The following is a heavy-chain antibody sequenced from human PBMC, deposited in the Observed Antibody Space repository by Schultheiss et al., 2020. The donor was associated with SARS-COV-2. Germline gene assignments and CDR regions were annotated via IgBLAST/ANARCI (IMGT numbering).Heavy chain of an antibody. CDR1: GFTFISSA. J-gene: IGHJ4*02. V-gene: IGHV1-58*02. CDR3: AAVPYDILTGYY. CDR2: IVVGSGNT. Sequence: SVKVSCKASGFTFISSAMQWVRQARGQRLEWIGWIVVGSGNTNYAQKFQERVTITRDMSTSTAYMELSSLRSEDTAVYYCAAVPYDILTGYYWGQGTLVTVSS. D-gene: IGHD3-9*01.